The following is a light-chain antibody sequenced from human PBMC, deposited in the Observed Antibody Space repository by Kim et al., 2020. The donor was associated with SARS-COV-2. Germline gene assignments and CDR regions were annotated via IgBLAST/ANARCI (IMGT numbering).Light chain of an antibody. CDR3: HQYYSLPRT. J-gene: IGKJ1*01. CDR1: PNVLYSPNNKEY. CDR2: WAS. V-gene: IGKV4-1*01. Sequence: ATMDRKSGPNVLYSPNNKEYVGWDQQRPGQPPNQRICWASIRESGVPDRFSGSGYGTDFTHTISTVQAEDVAVYYCHQYYSLPRTFGQGTQVDIK.